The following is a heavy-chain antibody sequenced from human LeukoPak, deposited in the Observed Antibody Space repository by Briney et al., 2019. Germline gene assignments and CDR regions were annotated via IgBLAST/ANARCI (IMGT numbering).Heavy chain of an antibody. Sequence: PSETLSLTCADSGGSISSGGYSWSWIRQPPGKGLEWIAYIYYSGSTYYNPSLKSRVTISVDTSKNQFSLKLSSVTAADTAVYYCARERLTAYSSSHDAFDIWGQGTMVTVSS. V-gene: IGHV4-30-4*07. D-gene: IGHD6-13*01. CDR3: ARERLTAYSSSHDAFDI. J-gene: IGHJ3*02. CDR1: GGSISSGGYS. CDR2: IYYSGST.